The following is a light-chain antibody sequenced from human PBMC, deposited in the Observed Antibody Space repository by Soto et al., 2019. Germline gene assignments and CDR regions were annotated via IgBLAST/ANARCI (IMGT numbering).Light chain of an antibody. V-gene: IGKV3-11*01. CDR3: QQRSNSYT. CDR1: QSVSSY. Sequence: EIVLTQSPATLSLSPGERATLSCRASQSVSSYLAWYQQKPGQAPRLLIYDASNRATGIPARFSGSGSGTDFTPTISSLEPEDSAVYYCQQRSNSYTFGQGTKLEIK. J-gene: IGKJ2*01. CDR2: DAS.